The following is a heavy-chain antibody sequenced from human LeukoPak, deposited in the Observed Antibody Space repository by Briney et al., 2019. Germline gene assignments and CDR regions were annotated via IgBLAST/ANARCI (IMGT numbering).Heavy chain of an antibody. CDR2: IIYDGTNA. Sequence: PGRSLRLSCAASGFTFDSYSMHWVRQAPGKGLEGVSVIIYDGTNAHYADSVKGRFTVSRDNSRNTLSLQMNSLRPDDTAVYYCARDPGTRYSVKVGYYFDYWGQGTLVTVSS. V-gene: IGHV3-30-3*01. D-gene: IGHD1-26*01. CDR1: GFTFDSYS. J-gene: IGHJ4*02. CDR3: ARDPGTRYSVKVGYYFDY.